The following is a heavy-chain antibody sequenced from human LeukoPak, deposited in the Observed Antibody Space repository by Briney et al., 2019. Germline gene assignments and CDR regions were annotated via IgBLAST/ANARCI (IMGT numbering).Heavy chain of an antibody. CDR3: AKQSAGSAAWYSLHYDF. CDR1: GFTLSSYA. Sequence: GGSLRLSCAASGFTLSSYAMTWVRQAPGRGLEWVSSVYGGGGGTYYADSVKGRFTISRDNSKDTLYLQMNGLRAEDTAVYFCAKQSAGSAAWYSLHYDFWGQGTLVTVS. V-gene: IGHV3-23*01. J-gene: IGHJ4*02. CDR2: VYGGGGGT. D-gene: IGHD6-13*01.